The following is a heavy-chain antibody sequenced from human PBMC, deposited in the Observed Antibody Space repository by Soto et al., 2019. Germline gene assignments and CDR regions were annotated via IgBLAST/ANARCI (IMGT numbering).Heavy chain of an antibody. J-gene: IGHJ5*02. CDR1: GFTFNNYV. V-gene: IGHV3-33*01. D-gene: IGHD3-9*01. Sequence: QVQVVESGGGVVQPGRSLRLSCAASGFTFNNYVMHWVRQPPGQGLEWVAVVWSDGNNKYYADSVKGRFTISRDNSKNILYLQMNSLRVEDTAVYYCARERLRHSFDPWGQGTPVTVSS. CDR2: VWSDGNNK. CDR3: ARERLRHSFDP.